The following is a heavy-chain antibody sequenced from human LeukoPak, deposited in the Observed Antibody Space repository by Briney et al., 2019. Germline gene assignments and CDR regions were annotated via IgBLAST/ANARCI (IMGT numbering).Heavy chain of an antibody. Sequence: SETLSLTSTVSGGSISSSYWSWIRPPPGKGLEWIGYIYYSGSTNYNHSLKSRVTISVDTSKNPFSLQMSSLTAEDTAVYYCATRPPWTGSCYNEQTSVGAFDIWGQGTMVTVSS. D-gene: IGHD3-10*01. CDR3: ATRPPWTGSCYNEQTSVGAFDI. V-gene: IGHV4-59*12. CDR2: IYYSGST. CDR1: GGSISSSY. J-gene: IGHJ3*02.